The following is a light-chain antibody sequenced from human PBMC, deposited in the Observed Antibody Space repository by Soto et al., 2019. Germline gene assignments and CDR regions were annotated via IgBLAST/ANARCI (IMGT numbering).Light chain of an antibody. Sequence: VIWMTQSPSLLSASTGDRVTISCRMSQGISSYLAWYQQKPGKAPELLIYAASSLESGVPSRFRGSGSETEFTLTISGLQPDDFATYYCQQFIDGWTFGQGTRWIS. CDR1: QGISSY. CDR2: AAS. V-gene: IGKV1D-8*03. J-gene: IGKJ1*01. CDR3: QQFIDGWT.